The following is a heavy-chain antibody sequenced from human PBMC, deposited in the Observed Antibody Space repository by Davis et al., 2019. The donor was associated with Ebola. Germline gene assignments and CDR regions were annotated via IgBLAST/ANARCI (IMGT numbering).Heavy chain of an antibody. D-gene: IGHD2-15*01. CDR1: GFTVTHYA. Sequence: PGGSLRLSCAVSGFTVTHYAMTWVRQAPGKGLEWVSGFTGGGDKTYYADSVKGRFTVSRDKSTNTVYLHMNSLRVEDTAVYYCARVVPDYYMDVWGKGTTVTVSS. CDR3: ARVVPDYYMDV. CDR2: FTGGGDKT. J-gene: IGHJ6*03. V-gene: IGHV3-23*01.